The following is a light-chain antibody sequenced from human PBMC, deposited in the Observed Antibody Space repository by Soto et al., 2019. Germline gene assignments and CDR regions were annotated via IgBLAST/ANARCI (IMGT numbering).Light chain of an antibody. Sequence: TVMTQSPATLSVSPGDTATLSCRSSQNVHINLAWYQQKPRQAPTLLIYGVSARAPGVPARFSGTGSGTEFTLTIRNLQSEDFGVYYCQQYETWPRTFGQRTK. CDR2: GVS. J-gene: IGKJ2*01. V-gene: IGKV3-15*01. CDR1: QNVHIN. CDR3: QQYETWPRT.